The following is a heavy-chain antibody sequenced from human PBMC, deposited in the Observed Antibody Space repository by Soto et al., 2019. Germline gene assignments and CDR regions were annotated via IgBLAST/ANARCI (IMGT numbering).Heavy chain of an antibody. Sequence: VQLVESGGGLIQPGGSLRLSCAASGFIVSSNYMNWVRQAPGKGLEWVSVVYSGGSTNYADSVKGRFTISRDNSKNTLFLQMNSLRVDDTAVYYCARARSGNYFYYGLDVWGQGTTVTVSS. CDR2: VYSGGST. CDR1: GFIVSSNY. D-gene: IGHD1-26*01. V-gene: IGHV3-53*01. CDR3: ARARSGNYFYYGLDV. J-gene: IGHJ6*02.